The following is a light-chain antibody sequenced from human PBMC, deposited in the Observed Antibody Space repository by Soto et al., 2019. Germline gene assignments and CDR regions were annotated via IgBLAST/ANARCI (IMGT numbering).Light chain of an antibody. V-gene: IGKV3-15*01. CDR3: QQYNNWPPGT. CDR1: QSVSSN. CDR2: AAS. Sequence: EIVMTQSPATLSVSPGERATLSCRASQSVSSNVAWYRQKPGQAPRLLINAASFRATGIPSRFSASGSGTEFTLTISSLQSEDFAVYYCQQYNNWPPGTFGQGTKVDIK. J-gene: IGKJ1*01.